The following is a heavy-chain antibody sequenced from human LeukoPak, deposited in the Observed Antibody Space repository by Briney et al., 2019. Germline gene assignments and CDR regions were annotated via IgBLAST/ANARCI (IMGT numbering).Heavy chain of an antibody. CDR3: ARRRRITMIVVVITTYFDY. J-gene: IGHJ4*02. CDR1: GGSFSGYY. Sequence: SETLSLTCAVYGGSFSGYYWSWIRQPPGKGLEWIGEINHSGSTNYNPSLKSRVTISVDTSKNQFSLKLSSVTAADTAVYYCARRRRITMIVVVITTYFDYWGQGTLVTVSS. D-gene: IGHD3-22*01. CDR2: INHSGST. V-gene: IGHV4-34*01.